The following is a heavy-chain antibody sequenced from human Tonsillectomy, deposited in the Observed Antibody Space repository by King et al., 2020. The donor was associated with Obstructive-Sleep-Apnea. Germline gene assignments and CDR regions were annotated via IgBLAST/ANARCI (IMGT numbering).Heavy chain of an antibody. V-gene: IGHV3-30*02. D-gene: IGHD4-23*01. CDR1: GFTFSSYG. J-gene: IGHJ4*02. CDR2: IRYDASNK. Sequence: VQLVESGGGVVQPGRSLRLSCAASGFTFSSYGMHWVRQASGKGLEWVAFIRYDASNKYYADSVKGRFTISRDNSKNTLYLQMNSLRAEDTAVYYCAKDSADYVGGTLDYWGQGTLVTVSS. CDR3: AKDSADYVGGTLDY.